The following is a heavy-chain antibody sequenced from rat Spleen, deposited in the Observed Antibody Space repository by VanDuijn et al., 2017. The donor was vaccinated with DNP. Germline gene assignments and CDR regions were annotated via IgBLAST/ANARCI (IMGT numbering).Heavy chain of an antibody. CDR1: GFTFSDYN. CDR2: IIYDGGGT. CDR3: ATQTLNSY. V-gene: IGHV5S10*01. D-gene: IGHD1-11*01. J-gene: IGHJ2*01. Sequence: EVQLVESGGGLLQPGRSLKLSCAASGFTFSDYNMAWVRQAPKKGLEWVATIIYDGGGTYYRDSVKGRFTISRDNAKSTLYLQMDSLRSEDTATYYCATQTLNSYWGQGVMVTVSS.